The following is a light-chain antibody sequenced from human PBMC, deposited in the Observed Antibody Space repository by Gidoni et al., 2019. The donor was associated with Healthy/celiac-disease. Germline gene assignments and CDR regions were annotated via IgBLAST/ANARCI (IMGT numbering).Light chain of an antibody. J-gene: IGLJ2*01. V-gene: IGLV3-1*01. CDR1: KLGDKY. Sequence: SYELTQPPSVSVSPGQTASITCSGDKLGDKYACWYQQTPGQSPVLVIYQASKRPPGIPERFSGSNSGNTATLTISGTQAMDEADYYCQAWDSSSVVFGGGTKLTVL. CDR3: QAWDSSSVV. CDR2: QAS.